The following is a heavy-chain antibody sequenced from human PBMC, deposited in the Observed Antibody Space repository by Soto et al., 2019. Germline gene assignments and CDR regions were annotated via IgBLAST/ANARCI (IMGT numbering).Heavy chain of an antibody. Sequence: PGESLKISCKGSGYSFSTYWVGWVRQMPGKGLEWMGLIYPGDSNTRYSPSFEGQVTLSVDRSISTAYLRWSSLKASDTAIYYCARHLDEYSSASGFDSWGQGTLVTVSS. CDR2: IYPGDSNT. CDR3: ARHLDEYSSASGFDS. CDR1: GYSFSTYW. V-gene: IGHV5-51*01. J-gene: IGHJ4*02. D-gene: IGHD6-6*01.